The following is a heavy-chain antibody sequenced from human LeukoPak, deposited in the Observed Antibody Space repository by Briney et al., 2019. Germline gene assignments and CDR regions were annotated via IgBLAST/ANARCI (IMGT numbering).Heavy chain of an antibody. Sequence: GGSLRLSCVTSGFTFINYAMTWVRQAPGKGLEWVSSISSSGVGTHYADSVKGRFTISRDNSKNTLYLQMNSLRAEDTAVYYCAKSAEKWELLRNYDYWGQGTLVTVSS. CDR1: GFTFINYA. CDR2: ISSSGVGT. D-gene: IGHD1-26*01. CDR3: AKSAEKWELLRNYDY. J-gene: IGHJ4*02. V-gene: IGHV3-23*01.